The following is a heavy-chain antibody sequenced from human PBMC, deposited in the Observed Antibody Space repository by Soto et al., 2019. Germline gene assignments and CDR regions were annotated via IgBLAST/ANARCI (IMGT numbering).Heavy chain of an antibody. Sequence: LRLSCAASGFTFSSYSMNWVRQAPGKGLEWVSSISSSSSYIYYADSVKGRFTISRDNAKNSLYLQMNSLRAEDTAVYYCARDHFGIAAHNWFDPWGKGTLVTVSS. D-gene: IGHD6-6*01. J-gene: IGHJ5*02. CDR2: ISSSSSYI. CDR1: GFTFSSYS. V-gene: IGHV3-21*01. CDR3: ARDHFGIAAHNWFDP.